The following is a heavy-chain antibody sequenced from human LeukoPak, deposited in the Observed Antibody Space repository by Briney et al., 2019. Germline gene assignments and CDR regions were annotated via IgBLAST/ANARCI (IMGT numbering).Heavy chain of an antibody. V-gene: IGHV3-15*01. J-gene: IGHJ4*02. CDR1: GFTFSNAW. CDR3: TTFRHSSGWY. D-gene: IGHD6-19*01. Sequence: GGSLRLSCADSGFTFSNAWMSWVRQAPGKGLEWVGRIKSKTDGGTTDYAAPVNGRFTISRDDSKNTLYLQMNSLKIEDTVVYYCTTFRHSSGWYWGQGTLVTVSS. CDR2: IKSKTDGGTT.